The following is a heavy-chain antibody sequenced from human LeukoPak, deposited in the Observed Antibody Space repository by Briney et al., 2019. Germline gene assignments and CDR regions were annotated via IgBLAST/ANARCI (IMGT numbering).Heavy chain of an antibody. CDR3: ASEERYYYDSSGYPTLDY. CDR1: GFTFSDYY. V-gene: IGHV3-11*04. CDR2: ISSSGSTI. J-gene: IGHJ4*02. Sequence: GGSLRLSCAASGFTFSDYYMSWIRQAPGKGLEWVSYISSSGSTIYYADSVKGRFTISRDNAENSLYLEMNSMRVEDTAVYYCASEERYYYDSSGYPTLDYWGQGTLVTVSS. D-gene: IGHD3-22*01.